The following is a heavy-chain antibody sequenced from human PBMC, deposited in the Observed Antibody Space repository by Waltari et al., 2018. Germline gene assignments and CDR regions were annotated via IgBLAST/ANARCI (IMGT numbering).Heavy chain of an antibody. Sequence: QVQLVQSGAEVKKPGASVKVSCKASGYTFTGYYMHWVRQAPGQGLEWMGWINPNSGGTNYAQKFQGRVTMTRDTSISTAYMELSRLRSDDTAVYYCARGRGSVVYAIREDWFDPWGQGTLVTVSS. CDR1: GYTFTGYY. D-gene: IGHD2-8*02. CDR3: ARGRGSVVYAIREDWFDP. V-gene: IGHV1-2*02. J-gene: IGHJ5*02. CDR2: INPNSGGT.